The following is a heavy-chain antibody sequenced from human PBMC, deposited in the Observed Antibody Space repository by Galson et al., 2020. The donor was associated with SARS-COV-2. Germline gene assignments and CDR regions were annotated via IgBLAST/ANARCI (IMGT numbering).Heavy chain of an antibody. J-gene: IGHJ3*02. D-gene: IGHD2-21*02. CDR2: IYYSGST. V-gene: IGHV4-31*03. CDR3: ASSDVVTAIKYAFDI. Sequence: ASETLSLTCPVSGGSISSGGYYWSWIRQHPGQGLAWIGYIYYSGSTYYNPSLKSRVTISVDTSKNQFSLKLSSVTAADTAVYYCASSDVVTAIKYAFDIWGQGTMVTVSS. CDR1: GGSISSGGYY.